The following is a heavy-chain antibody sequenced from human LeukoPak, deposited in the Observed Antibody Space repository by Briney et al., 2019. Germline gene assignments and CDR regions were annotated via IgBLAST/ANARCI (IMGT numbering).Heavy chain of an antibody. CDR3: ARDFDSSTSCFAY. CDR2: ISRSSGSI. V-gene: IGHV3-21*01. CDR1: GFTFSSYS. Sequence: GGSLRLSCVASGFTFSSYSMNWVRQAPGKGLEWVSSISRSSGSIYYPDSVKGRFTISRDNAKNSLYLQMNSLRAEDTAVYYCARDFDSSTSCFAYWGQGTLVTVSS. D-gene: IGHD2-2*01. J-gene: IGHJ4*02.